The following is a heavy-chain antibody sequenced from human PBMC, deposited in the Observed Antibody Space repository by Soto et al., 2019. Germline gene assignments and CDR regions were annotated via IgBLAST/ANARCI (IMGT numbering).Heavy chain of an antibody. CDR2: IKPGTGDT. V-gene: IGHV1-3*01. D-gene: IGHD3-22*01. CDR1: GYMFTTYG. J-gene: IGHJ4*02. Sequence: ASVKVSCKTSGYMFTTYGISWLRQAPGQRLEWVGWIKPGTGDTKFLQEFQGRLTITRDTSATTAYMELSNLRSGDTAVYYCARGYYYDSSGYYFDNWGQGTLVTVSS. CDR3: ARGYYYDSSGYYFDN.